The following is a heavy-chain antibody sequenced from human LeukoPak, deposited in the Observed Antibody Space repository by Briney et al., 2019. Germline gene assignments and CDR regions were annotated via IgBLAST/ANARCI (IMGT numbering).Heavy chain of an antibody. CDR3: ATSMVRGTAFGFKLNSVGMDV. CDR1: GYTFTSYA. D-gene: IGHD3-10*01. V-gene: IGHV7-4-1*02. J-gene: IGHJ6*02. CDR2: INTNTGNP. Sequence: ASVKVSCKASGYTFTSYAMNWVRQAPGQGLEWMGWINTNTGNPTYAQGFTGRFVFSLDTSVSTAYLQISSLKAEDTAVYYCATSMVRGTAFGFKLNSVGMDVWGQGTTVTVSS.